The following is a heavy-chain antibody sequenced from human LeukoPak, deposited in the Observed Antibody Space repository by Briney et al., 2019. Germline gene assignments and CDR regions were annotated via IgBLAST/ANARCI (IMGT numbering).Heavy chain of an antibody. D-gene: IGHD6-19*01. CDR1: GGSLSGFY. Sequence: PSETLSLTCAVYGGSLSGFYWSWIRQPPGKGLEWIGEINHSGSINYNPSLRSRVTISLDTSKNRFSLKLSSVTAADTAVYYCAREVGGSSGWYRDYWGQGTLVTVSS. CDR2: INHSGSI. V-gene: IGHV4-34*01. J-gene: IGHJ4*02. CDR3: AREVGGSSGWYRDY.